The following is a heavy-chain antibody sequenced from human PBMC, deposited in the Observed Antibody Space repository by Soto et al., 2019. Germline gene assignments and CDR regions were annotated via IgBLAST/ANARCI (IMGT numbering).Heavy chain of an antibody. V-gene: IGHV3-23*01. Sequence: GGSLRLSCAASGFTPTNYVMNWVRQAPGKGLGWVSSISGSGTTTFYADSVKGRFITSRDNSKNTLYLQMNSLRAEDTALYYCANVRVGGVPDAFDIWGQGTMVTVSS. D-gene: IGHD3-10*02. J-gene: IGHJ3*02. CDR2: ISGSGTTT. CDR1: GFTPTNYV. CDR3: ANVRVGGVPDAFDI.